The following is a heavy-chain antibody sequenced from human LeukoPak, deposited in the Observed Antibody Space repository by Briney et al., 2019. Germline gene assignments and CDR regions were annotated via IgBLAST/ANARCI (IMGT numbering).Heavy chain of an antibody. Sequence: PSETLSLTCTVSGGSISSSSYYWGWIRQPPGKGLEWIGSIYYSGSTYYNPSLKSRVTISVDTSKNQFSLKLSSVTAADTAVYYCASGFGVAPRNYYYYYYGMDVWGQGTTVTVSS. V-gene: IGHV4-39*01. J-gene: IGHJ6*02. D-gene: IGHD3-3*01. CDR3: ASGFGVAPRNYYYYYYGMDV. CDR1: GGSISSSSYY. CDR2: IYYSGST.